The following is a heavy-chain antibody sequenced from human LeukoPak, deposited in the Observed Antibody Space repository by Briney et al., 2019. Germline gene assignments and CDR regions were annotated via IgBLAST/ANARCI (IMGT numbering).Heavy chain of an antibody. J-gene: IGHJ6*02. CDR3: ARDVLASLWGSPGGMDV. V-gene: IGHV4-39*07. Sequence: SETLSLTCTVSGGSISSSSYYWGWVRQPPGKGLEWIGSIYYSGSTYYNPSLKSRVTISVDTSKNQFSLKLSSVTAADTAVYYCARDVLASLWGSPGGMDVWGQGTTVTVSS. D-gene: IGHD3-16*01. CDR2: IYYSGST. CDR1: GGSISSSSYY.